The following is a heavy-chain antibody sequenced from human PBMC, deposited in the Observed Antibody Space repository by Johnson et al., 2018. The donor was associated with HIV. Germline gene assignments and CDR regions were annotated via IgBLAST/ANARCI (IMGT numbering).Heavy chain of an antibody. V-gene: IGHV3-74*02. CDR2: INTDGSRT. CDR1: GFTFSNYW. D-gene: IGHD6-19*01. CDR3: VKGSSGWYDWDDAFDI. Sequence: VQLVESGGGLVQPGGSLRLSCVVSGFTFSNYWMEWVRQAPGKGLVWVSRINTDGSRTTYADSVKGRFTISRDNSKNTLYLQMTSLRAEDTAVYYCVKGSSGWYDWDDAFDIWGQGTMVTVSS. J-gene: IGHJ3*02.